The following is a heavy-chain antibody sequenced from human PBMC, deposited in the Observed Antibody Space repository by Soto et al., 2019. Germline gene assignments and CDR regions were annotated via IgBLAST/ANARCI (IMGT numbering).Heavy chain of an antibody. CDR2: IYSGGYT. J-gene: IGHJ4*02. CDR3: ATQPGGGGY. CDR1: GFTVSNNY. Sequence: EVQLVESGGGLIQPGGSLRLSCAVSGFTVSNNYMSWVRQAPGKGLEGVSVIYSGGYTAYGDSVKGRFTISRDNSKNTNNFKMNARNADATAVFYWATQPGGGGYWGQGTLVTVSS. D-gene: IGHD3-10*01. V-gene: IGHV3-53*01.